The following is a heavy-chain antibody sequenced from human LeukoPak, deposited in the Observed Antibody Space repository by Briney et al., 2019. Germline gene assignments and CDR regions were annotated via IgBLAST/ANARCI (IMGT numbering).Heavy chain of an antibody. V-gene: IGHV3-20*04. D-gene: IGHD3-3*02. CDR1: GFTFVDYG. CDR3: ARDRLGPSFSVSHFDL. Sequence: GGSLRLSCATSGFTFVDYGLSWVRRAPGKGLEWLCAINYNGAITDYADSVKGRFTISRDNAKNSLYLRMDGLRAEDTALYYCARDRLGPSFSVSHFDLWGQGTLVTVSS. J-gene: IGHJ4*02. CDR2: INYNGAIT.